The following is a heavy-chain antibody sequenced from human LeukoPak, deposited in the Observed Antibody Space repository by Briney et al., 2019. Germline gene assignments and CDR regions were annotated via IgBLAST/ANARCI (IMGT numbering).Heavy chain of an antibody. D-gene: IGHD3-10*01. Sequence: EASVKVSCKASGGTFSSYAISWVRQAPGQGLEWMGGIIPIFGTANYAQKFQGRVTITTDESTSTAYMELSSLRSEDTAVYYCAAPSLNYYGSGSSHLGGYYYMDVWGKGTTVTVSS. CDR2: IIPIFGTA. V-gene: IGHV1-69*05. CDR1: GGTFSSYA. CDR3: AAPSLNYYGSGSSHLGGYYYMDV. J-gene: IGHJ6*03.